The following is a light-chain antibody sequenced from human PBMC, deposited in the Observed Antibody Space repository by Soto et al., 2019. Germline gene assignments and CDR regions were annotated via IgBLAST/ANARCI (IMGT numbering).Light chain of an antibody. Sequence: QSALTQVASVSASPGQSITISCTGTSSDVGGHNYVSWYQQHPGNAPKLMIYNVDCRPSGVSNRFSGSKSGNTASLTISGLQADDEAYYYCSSYADSSTVVFGGGTKLTVL. J-gene: IGLJ2*01. V-gene: IGLV2-14*03. CDR1: SSDVGGHNY. CDR3: SSYADSSTVV. CDR2: NVD.